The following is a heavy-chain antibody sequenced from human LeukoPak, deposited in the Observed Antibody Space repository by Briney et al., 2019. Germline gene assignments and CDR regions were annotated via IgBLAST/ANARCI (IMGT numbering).Heavy chain of an antibody. V-gene: IGHV1-69*04. J-gene: IGHJ5*02. CDR1: GGTFTSFA. CDR2: IIPILAIT. Sequence: SVKVSCKSSGGTFTSFALSWVRQAPGQGLEWMGRIIPILAITNYAQKFQGRVTITADKTTSTAYMELSSLRSEDTVVYYCERGGLGQTVSYLIDPWGQGTLVTVSS. CDR3: ERGGLGQTVSYLIDP. D-gene: IGHD5/OR15-5a*01.